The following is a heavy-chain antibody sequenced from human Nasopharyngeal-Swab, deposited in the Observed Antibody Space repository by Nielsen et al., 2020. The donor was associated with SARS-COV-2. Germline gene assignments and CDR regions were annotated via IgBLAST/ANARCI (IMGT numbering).Heavy chain of an antibody. D-gene: IGHD2-15*01. CDR2: IYYSGST. CDR3: AGFPYCSGGGCSNDY. Sequence: WIRQPPGKGLEWIGYIYYSGSTYYNPSLKSRVTISVDTSKNQFSLKLSSVTAADTAVYYCAGFPYCSGGGCSNDYWGQGTLVTVSS. V-gene: IGHV4-31*02. J-gene: IGHJ4*02.